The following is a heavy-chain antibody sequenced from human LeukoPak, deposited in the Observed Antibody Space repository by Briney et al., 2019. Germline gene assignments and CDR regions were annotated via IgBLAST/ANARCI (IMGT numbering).Heavy chain of an antibody. CDR2: MSGKGGST. Sequence: PGGSLRLSCAASGFTFSSYALNWVRQAPGTGLEWVSVMSGKGGSTYYADSVKGRFAISRDNSKNTLYLQMNSLRAEDAAVYYCARSLIRSTGWYDYWGQGTLVTVSS. V-gene: IGHV3-23*01. D-gene: IGHD6-19*01. J-gene: IGHJ4*02. CDR1: GFTFSSYA. CDR3: ARSLIRSTGWYDY.